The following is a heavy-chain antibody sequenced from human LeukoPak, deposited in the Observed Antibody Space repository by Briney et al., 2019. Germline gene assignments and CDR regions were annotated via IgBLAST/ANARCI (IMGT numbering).Heavy chain of an antibody. Sequence: SVKVSCKASGGTFSSYAISWVRQAPGQGLEWMGRIIPILGIANYARKFQGRVTITADKSTSTAYMELSSLRSEDTAVYYCARDRSSLEMWFDPWGQGTLVTVSS. D-gene: IGHD3-10*01. J-gene: IGHJ5*02. CDR3: ARDRSSLEMWFDP. CDR2: IIPILGIA. CDR1: GGTFSSYA. V-gene: IGHV1-69*04.